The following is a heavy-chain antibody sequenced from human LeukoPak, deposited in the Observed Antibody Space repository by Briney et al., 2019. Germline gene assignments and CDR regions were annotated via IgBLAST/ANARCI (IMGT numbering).Heavy chain of an antibody. CDR2: IYGGGST. J-gene: IGHJ4*02. CDR1: GFTVSTSY. Sequence: GGSLRLSWAASGFTVSTSYMTCVRQAPGKGLEWVSVIYGGGSTYYADSVRGRFTISRDNSKNTLYLQMNSLRAEDTAVYFCARGYSSGWPDFWGQGTLVTVSS. V-gene: IGHV3-53*01. D-gene: IGHD6-25*01. CDR3: ARGYSSGWPDF.